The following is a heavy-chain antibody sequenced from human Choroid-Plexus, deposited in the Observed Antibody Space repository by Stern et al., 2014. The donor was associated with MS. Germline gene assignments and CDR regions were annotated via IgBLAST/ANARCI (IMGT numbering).Heavy chain of an antibody. CDR3: AKDRQYLTYFVDH. J-gene: IGHJ5*02. CDR2: VSYEGRNK. V-gene: IGHV3-30*18. D-gene: IGHD2/OR15-2a*01. Sequence: VQLVESGGGVVQPGRPLRLSCVASGFTLGCCATHWVRQAPGKGLEWVAGVSYEGRNKDYADFVQGRFTISRDNSPNRLYMQMSSLRPEDTAVYYWAKDRQYLTYFVDHWGQGSLVTVSS. CDR1: GFTLGCCA.